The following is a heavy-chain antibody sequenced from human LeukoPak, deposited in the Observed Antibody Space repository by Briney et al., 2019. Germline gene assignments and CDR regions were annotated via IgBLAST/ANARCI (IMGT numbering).Heavy chain of an antibody. CDR2: IYHSGST. D-gene: IGHD6-19*01. CDR1: GGSISSSNW. Sequence: PGTLSLTCAVSGGSISSSNWWSWVRQPPGEGLEWIGEIYHSGSTNYNPSLKSRVTISVDKSKNQFSLKLSSVTAADTAVYYCARDLLSQWLVRGFDPWGQGTLVTVSS. J-gene: IGHJ5*02. CDR3: ARDLLSQWLVRGFDP. V-gene: IGHV4-4*03.